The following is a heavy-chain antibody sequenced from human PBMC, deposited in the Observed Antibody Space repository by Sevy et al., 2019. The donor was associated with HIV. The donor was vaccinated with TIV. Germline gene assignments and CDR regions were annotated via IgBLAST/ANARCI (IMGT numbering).Heavy chain of an antibody. CDR3: ARVGPQRDYYDSSGPYFDY. J-gene: IGHJ4*02. Sequence: SETLSLTCTVSGGSISSGGYYWSWIRQHPGKGLEWIGYIYYSGSTYYYPSLKSRVTISVDTSKNQFSLKLSSVTAADTAVYYCARVGPQRDYYDSSGPYFDYWGQGTLVTVSS. CDR1: GGSISSGGYY. V-gene: IGHV4-31*03. CDR2: IYYSGST. D-gene: IGHD3-22*01.